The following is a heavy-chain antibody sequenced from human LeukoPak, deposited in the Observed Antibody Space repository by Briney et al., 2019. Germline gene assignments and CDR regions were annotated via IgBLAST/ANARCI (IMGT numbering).Heavy chain of an antibody. D-gene: IGHD6-6*01. Sequence: SETLSLTCTVSGGSISSYYWSWIRQPAGKGLEWIGRIYISGSTNYNPSLKSRVTMSVDTSKSQFSLKLSSVTAADTAVYYCARDYSSSSGKAFDIRGQGTMVTVSS. CDR2: IYISGST. J-gene: IGHJ3*02. CDR3: ARDYSSSSGKAFDI. CDR1: GGSISSYY. V-gene: IGHV4-4*07.